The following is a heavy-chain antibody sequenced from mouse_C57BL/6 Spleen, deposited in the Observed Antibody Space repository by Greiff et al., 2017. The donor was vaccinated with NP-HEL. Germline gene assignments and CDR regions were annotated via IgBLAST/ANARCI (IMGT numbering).Heavy chain of an antibody. V-gene: IGHV3-1*01. J-gene: IGHJ1*03. Sequence: EVKLQESGPGMVKPSQSLSLTCTVTGYSITSGYDWHWIRHFPGNKLEWMGYISYSGSTNYNPSLKSRISITHDTSKNHFFLKLNSVTTEDTATYYCARDYYGSSYVRYFDVWGTGTTVTVSS. D-gene: IGHD1-1*01. CDR1: GYSITSGYD. CDR3: ARDYYGSSYVRYFDV. CDR2: ISYSGST.